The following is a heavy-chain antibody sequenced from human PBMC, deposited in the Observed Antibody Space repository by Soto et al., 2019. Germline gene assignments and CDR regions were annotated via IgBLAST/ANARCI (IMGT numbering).Heavy chain of an antibody. CDR1: GYIFVNYG. CDR3: VMVDNFVTPTPQDV. J-gene: IGHJ6*02. V-gene: IGHV1-18*01. CDR2: ISPYTGNT. D-gene: IGHD3-16*02. Sequence: QVQLVQSGDEVKKPGASVKVSCKASGYIFVNYGIAWVRQAPGQGLEWMGWISPYTGNTHSATKVQGRLTMTTDTSTSTAYMDLGSMTSDDTAVYYCVMVDNFVTPTPQDVWGQGTTVTVSS.